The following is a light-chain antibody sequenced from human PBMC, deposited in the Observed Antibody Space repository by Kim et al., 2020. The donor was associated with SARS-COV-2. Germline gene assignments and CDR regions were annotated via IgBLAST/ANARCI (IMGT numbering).Light chain of an antibody. CDR3: QTWGTGMGV. V-gene: IGLV4-69*01. CDR1: SGHSSYA. Sequence: QLVLIQSPSASASLGASVKLTCTLSSGHSSYAIAWHQQQPEKGPRYLMKLNSDGSHYKGDGIPDRFSGSSSGAERYLTISSLQSEDEADYYCQTWGTGMGVFGGGTQLTVL. J-gene: IGLJ3*02. CDR2: LNSDGSH.